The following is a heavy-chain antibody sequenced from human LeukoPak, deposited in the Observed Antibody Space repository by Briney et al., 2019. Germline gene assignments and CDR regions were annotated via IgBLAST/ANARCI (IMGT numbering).Heavy chain of an antibody. CDR3: ARHGRFTSSQYNWFDP. Sequence: SETLSLTCTVSGDSISSSPYYWGWIRQPPGQGLEWIGSIYYSGGTYHNPSLKSRVTISVDTSKNHFSLRLSSVTAADTAIHYCARHGRFTSSQYNWFDPWGQGTLVTVSS. V-gene: IGHV4-39*01. CDR2: IYYSGGT. CDR1: GDSISSSPYY. J-gene: IGHJ5*02. D-gene: IGHD3-16*02.